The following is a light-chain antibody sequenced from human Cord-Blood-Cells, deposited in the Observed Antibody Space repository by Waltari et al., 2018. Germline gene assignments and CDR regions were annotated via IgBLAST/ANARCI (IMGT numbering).Light chain of an antibody. CDR2: DGS. CDR1: SSDVGGYNS. Sequence: QSALTQPASVSGSPGQSITISCTGTSSDVGGYNSVSWYQQHPGKAPKLMIYDGSNRPSGVSNRFSGSKSGNTASLTISGLQAEDEADYYCSSYTSSSTWVFGGGTKLTVL. CDR3: SSYTSSSTWV. J-gene: IGLJ3*02. V-gene: IGLV2-14*03.